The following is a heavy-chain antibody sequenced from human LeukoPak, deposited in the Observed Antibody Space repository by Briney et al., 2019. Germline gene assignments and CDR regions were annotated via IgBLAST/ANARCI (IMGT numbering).Heavy chain of an antibody. V-gene: IGHV1-18*01. Sequence: ASLKVSCKPSVDTFTIYGISWVRQAPGQGLECMGSISAYNGNTNYAQKLQSRVTMTTDTSTSTPYMELRSMRCDDTAVYYCARADSSGYPRPHDYWGQGTLVTVSS. CDR3: ARADSSGYPRPHDY. CDR1: VDTFTIYG. CDR2: ISAYNGNT. D-gene: IGHD3-22*01. J-gene: IGHJ4*02.